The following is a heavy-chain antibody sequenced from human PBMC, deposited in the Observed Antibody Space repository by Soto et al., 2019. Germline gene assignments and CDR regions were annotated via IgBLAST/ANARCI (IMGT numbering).Heavy chain of an antibody. CDR1: GFTVTNYV. D-gene: IGHD3-3*01. J-gene: IGHJ4*02. Sequence: EVQLVESGGGLVQPGGSLRLSCAASGFTVTNYVMTWVRQAPGKGLEWVSVIASGGGTYYADPVKGRFTTSRDNSNNRLFLQINTLRTEDTAVYYCARDEFGGAYDFWHGGQGTLVTVAS. CDR2: IASGGGT. V-gene: IGHV3-66*01. CDR3: ARDEFGGAYDFWH.